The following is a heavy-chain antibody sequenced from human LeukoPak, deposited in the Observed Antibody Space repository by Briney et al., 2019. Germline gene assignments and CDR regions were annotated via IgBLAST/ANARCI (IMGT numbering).Heavy chain of an antibody. CDR3: AKNGRQGYCSGGSCLDYYYMDV. J-gene: IGHJ6*03. CDR1: GFTFSSYA. D-gene: IGHD2-15*01. CDR2: ISGSGGST. Sequence: PGGFLRLSCAASGFTFSSYAMSWVRQAPGKGLEWVSAISGSGGSTYYADSVKGRFTISRDNSKNTLYLQMNSLRAEDTAVYYCAKNGRQGYCSGGSCLDYYYMDVWGKGTTVTVSS. V-gene: IGHV3-23*01.